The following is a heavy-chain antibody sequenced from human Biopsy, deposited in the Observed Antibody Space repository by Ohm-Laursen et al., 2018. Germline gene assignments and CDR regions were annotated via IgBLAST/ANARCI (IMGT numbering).Heavy chain of an antibody. V-gene: IGHV1-18*01. CDR3: ARDYYPYVDYLKDVPLCDS. CDR1: GYTFTTYG. D-gene: IGHD4-17*01. Sequence: SVRVSCKTSGYTFTTYGISWVRQAPGQGLEWMGWINTYSGNTNYGKKFHDRVIMTSDTSTSTAYLEHRSLRSDDTAVYYCARDYYPYVDYLKDVPLCDSWGQGTLVTVSS. J-gene: IGHJ4*02. CDR2: INTYSGNT.